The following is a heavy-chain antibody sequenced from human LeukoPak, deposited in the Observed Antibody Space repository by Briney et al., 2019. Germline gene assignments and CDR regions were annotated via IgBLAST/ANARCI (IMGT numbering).Heavy chain of an antibody. Sequence: GGSLRLSCAASGFTFSPYWMHWVRQAPGNGLVWVSRIKSEGGTNYADSVKGRFTISRDNAKKTVSLQMNSLRPEGTGVYYCARAPSEIGGYYPEYFRHWGQGCLVTVS. CDR1: GFTFSPYW. CDR3: ARAPSEIGGYYPEYFRH. D-gene: IGHD3-22*01. CDR2: IKSEGGT. J-gene: IGHJ1*01. V-gene: IGHV3-74*01.